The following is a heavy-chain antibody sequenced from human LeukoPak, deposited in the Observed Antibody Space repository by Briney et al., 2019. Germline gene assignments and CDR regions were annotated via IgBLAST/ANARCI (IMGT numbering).Heavy chain of an antibody. Sequence: PETLSLTCAVSDYSISNGYYWGWIRQSPGKGLEWIGSIYYSGSTYYNPSLKSRVTISIDTSKNQFSLKLSSVTATDTAVYYCARKSALGVERVGGYFDYWGQGALVTVFS. D-gene: IGHD1-1*01. CDR1: DYSISNGYY. J-gene: IGHJ4*02. CDR2: IYYSGST. V-gene: IGHV4-38-2*01. CDR3: ARKSALGVERVGGYFDY.